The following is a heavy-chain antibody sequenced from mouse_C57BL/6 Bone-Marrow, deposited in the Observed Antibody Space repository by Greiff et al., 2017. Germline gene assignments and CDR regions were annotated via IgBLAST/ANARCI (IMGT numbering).Heavy chain of an antibody. CDR3: ARKHDYYGSSYPHYYAMDY. D-gene: IGHD1-1*01. V-gene: IGHV1-53*01. CDR1: GYTFTSYW. J-gene: IGHJ4*01. Sequence: QVQLQQPGTELVKPGASVKLSCKASGYTFTSYWMHWVKQRPGQGLEWIGNINPSNGGTNYNEKFKSKATLTVDKSSSTAYMQLSSLTSEASAVYYCARKHDYYGSSYPHYYAMDYWGQGTSVTVSS. CDR2: INPSNGGT.